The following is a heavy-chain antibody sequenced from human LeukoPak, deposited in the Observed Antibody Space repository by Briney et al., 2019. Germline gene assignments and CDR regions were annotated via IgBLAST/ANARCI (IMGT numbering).Heavy chain of an antibody. J-gene: IGHJ5*02. Sequence: ASVKVSCKASGYTFTSYAMQWVRQAPGQRLEWMGWINAGNGNTKYSQKFQGRVTITRDTSASTAYMELSSLRSEDTAVYYCATRITMVRGVMGGWFDPWGQGTLVSVSS. CDR2: INAGNGNT. V-gene: IGHV1-3*01. CDR1: GYTFTSYA. CDR3: ATRITMVRGVMGGWFDP. D-gene: IGHD3-10*01.